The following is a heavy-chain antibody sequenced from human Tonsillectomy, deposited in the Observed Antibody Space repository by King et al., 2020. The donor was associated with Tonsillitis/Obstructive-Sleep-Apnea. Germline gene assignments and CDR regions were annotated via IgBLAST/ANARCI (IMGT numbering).Heavy chain of an antibody. V-gene: IGHV3-13*04. CDR3: ARGGPHFDSTTYYYYYMDV. CDR2: IGTSGDT. CDR1: GFTFSSYD. Sequence: VQLVESGGGLIQPGGSLRLSCAASGFTFSSYDMHWVRQATGKGLEWVSAIGTSGDTYYPGSVKGRFTISRENAKNAWYLQMNSLRAGDTAVYYCARGGPHFDSTTYYYYYMDVWGKGTTVTVSS. D-gene: IGHD3-9*01. J-gene: IGHJ6*03.